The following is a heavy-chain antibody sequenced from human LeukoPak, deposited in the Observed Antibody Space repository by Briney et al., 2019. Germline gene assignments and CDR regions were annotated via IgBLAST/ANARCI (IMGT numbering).Heavy chain of an antibody. CDR1: GLTFSSYA. D-gene: IGHD3-10*01. J-gene: IGHJ4*02. CDR2: ISGSGGRT. Sequence: GGSLRLSCAASGLTFSSYAMSWVRQAPGKGLEWVSAISGSGGRTYYADSVKGRFTISRDNAKNSLYLQMNSLRAEDTAVYYCARGNYYGQDYWGQGTLVTVSS. CDR3: ARGNYYGQDY. V-gene: IGHV3-23*01.